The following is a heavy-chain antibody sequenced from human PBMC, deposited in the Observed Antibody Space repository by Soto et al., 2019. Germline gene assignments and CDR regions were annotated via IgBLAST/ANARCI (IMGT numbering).Heavy chain of an antibody. CDR2: ISYDGSNK. CDR3: AKERITIFGVVSYYYYYGMDV. V-gene: IGHV3-30*18. D-gene: IGHD3-3*01. Sequence: GGSLRLSCAASGFTFSSYGMHWVRQAPGKGLEWVAVISYDGSNKYYADSVKGRFIISRDNSKNTLYLQMNSLRAEDTAVYYCAKERITIFGVVSYYYYYGMDVWGQGTTVTVSS. CDR1: GFTFSSYG. J-gene: IGHJ6*02.